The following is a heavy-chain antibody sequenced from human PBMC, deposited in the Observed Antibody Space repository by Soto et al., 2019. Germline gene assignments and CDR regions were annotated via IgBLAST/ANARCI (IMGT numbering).Heavy chain of an antibody. CDR3: ARGELVSGSYADY. D-gene: IGHD1-26*01. CDR1: GYTFTNFG. J-gene: IGHJ4*02. V-gene: IGHV1-46*01. CDR2: INPSGGST. Sequence: ASVKVSCKASGYTFTNFGISWVRQAPGQGLEWMGIINPSGGSTSYAQKFQGRVTMTRGTSTSTVYMEMSSLRSEDTAVYYCARGELVSGSYADYWGQGTLVTVSS.